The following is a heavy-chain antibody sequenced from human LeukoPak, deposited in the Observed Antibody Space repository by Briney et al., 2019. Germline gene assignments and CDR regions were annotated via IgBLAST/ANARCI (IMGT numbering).Heavy chain of an antibody. CDR3: ARCTTGTTYYYGMDV. D-gene: IGHD1-1*01. CDR2: LYYSGST. CDR1: GGSISSYY. V-gene: IGHV4-59*12. J-gene: IGHJ6*02. Sequence: SETLSLTCTVSGGSISSYYWSWIRQPPGKGLEWIGYLYYSGSTNYNPSLKSRVTISVDTSKNQFSLKLSSVTAADTAVYYCARCTTGTTYYYGMDVWGQGTTVTVSS.